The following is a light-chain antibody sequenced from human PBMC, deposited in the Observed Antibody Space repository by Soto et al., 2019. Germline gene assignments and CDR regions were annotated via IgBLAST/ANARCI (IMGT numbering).Light chain of an antibody. CDR3: SSYTTSNTRQIA. Sequence: LTQPASVSGSPGQSITISCTGTSSDVGGYNYVSWYQHHPGKAPKLMIFDVSNRPSGVSNRFSGSKSGNTASLTISGLQPEDEADYYCSSYTTSNTRQIAFGTGTKVTAL. CDR1: SSDVGGYNY. J-gene: IGLJ1*01. V-gene: IGLV2-14*03. CDR2: DVS.